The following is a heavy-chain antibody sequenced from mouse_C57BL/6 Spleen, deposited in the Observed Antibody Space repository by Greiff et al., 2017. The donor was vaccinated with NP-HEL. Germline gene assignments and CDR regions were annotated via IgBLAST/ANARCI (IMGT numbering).Heavy chain of an antibody. J-gene: IGHJ2*01. CDR3: ARAPHYYGSSSSYYFDY. Sequence: DVHLVESGPGLVKPSQSLSLTCSVTGYSITSGYYWNWIRQFPGNKLEWMGYISYDGSNNYNPSLKNRISITRDTSKNQFFLKLNSVTTEDTATYYCARAPHYYGSSSSYYFDYWGQGTTLTVSS. CDR2: ISYDGSN. D-gene: IGHD1-1*01. CDR1: GYSITSGYY. V-gene: IGHV3-6*01.